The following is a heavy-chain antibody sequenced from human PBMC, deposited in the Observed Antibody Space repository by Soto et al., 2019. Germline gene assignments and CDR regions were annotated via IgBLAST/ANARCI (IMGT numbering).Heavy chain of an antibody. CDR2: INAGNGNT. Sequence: ASVKVSCKASGYTFTDNAMHCVSQAPGQRLEWMGWINAGNGNTKYSQKIQGRVTITRDTSASTAYMELSSLRSEDTAVYYCSRDRSYCSSTSCYWFDPWGQGTLVTVSS. CDR3: SRDRSYCSSTSCYWFDP. CDR1: GYTFTDNA. J-gene: IGHJ5*02. D-gene: IGHD2-2*01. V-gene: IGHV1-3*01.